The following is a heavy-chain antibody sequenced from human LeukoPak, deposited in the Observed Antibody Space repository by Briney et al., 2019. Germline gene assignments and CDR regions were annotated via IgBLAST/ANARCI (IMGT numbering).Heavy chain of an antibody. J-gene: IGHJ4*02. V-gene: IGHV4-4*07. CDR1: GGSISSYY. Sequence: SETLSLTCTVSGGSISSYYWSWIRQPAGKGLEWIGRIYTSGSTNYNPSLKSRVTMSVDTSKNQFSLKLSSVTAADTAVYYCARGYYYGSRSYFKAPWYFDYWGQGTLVTVSS. D-gene: IGHD3-10*01. CDR2: IYTSGST. CDR3: ARGYYYGSRSYFKAPWYFDY.